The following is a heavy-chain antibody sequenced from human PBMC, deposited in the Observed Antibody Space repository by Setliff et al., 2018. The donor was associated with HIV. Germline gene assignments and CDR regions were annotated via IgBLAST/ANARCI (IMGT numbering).Heavy chain of an antibody. Sequence: GGSLRLSCAASGFNFRSYGMTWVRQAPGKGLDWVAHIGSSNHGIHYTASVQGRFTVSRDNANNLLFLQMESLRAEDTALYYCVKDHVSFNGVFDPFDSWGQGTLVTVSS. D-gene: IGHD2-8*01. J-gene: IGHJ4*02. CDR3: VKDHVSFNGVFDPFDS. CDR2: IGSSNHGI. V-gene: IGHV3-48*04. CDR1: GFNFRSYG.